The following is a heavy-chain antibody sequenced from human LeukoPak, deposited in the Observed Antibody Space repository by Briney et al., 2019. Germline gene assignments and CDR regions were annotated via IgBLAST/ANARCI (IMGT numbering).Heavy chain of an antibody. Sequence: SETLSLTCSFSGTSINSYYWSWIRQPPGKGLEWIGYNYYSGITNYNPSLKSRVTISVDTSKNQFSLKLNSVTAADTAVYYCARETDAFDIWGQGTMVTVSS. V-gene: IGHV4-59*01. CDR1: GTSINSYY. CDR2: NYYSGIT. J-gene: IGHJ3*02. CDR3: ARETDAFDI.